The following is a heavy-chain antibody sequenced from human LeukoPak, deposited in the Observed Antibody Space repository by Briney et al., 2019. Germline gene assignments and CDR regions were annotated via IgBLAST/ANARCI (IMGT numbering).Heavy chain of an antibody. V-gene: IGHV4-59*01. D-gene: IGHD6-13*01. CDR2: IYYSGST. Sequence: SETLSLTCTVSGGSISSYYWSWIRQPPGKGLEWIGYIYYSGSTNYNPSLKSRVTISVDTSKNQFSLKLSSVTAADTAVYYCARVQQQLLPFDYWGQGILVTVSS. CDR1: GGSISSYY. CDR3: ARVQQQLLPFDY. J-gene: IGHJ4*02.